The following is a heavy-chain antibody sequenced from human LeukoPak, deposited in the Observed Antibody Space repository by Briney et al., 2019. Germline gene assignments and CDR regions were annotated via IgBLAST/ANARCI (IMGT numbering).Heavy chain of an antibody. D-gene: IGHD5-12*01. CDR1: GFTFSSYG. Sequence: GGSLRLSCAASGFTFSSYGVHWVRQAPGKGLEWVAVISYDGSNKYYADSVKGRFTISRDNSKNTLYLQMNSLRAEDTAVYYCAKGSSDGYNECFDYWGQGTLVTVSS. J-gene: IGHJ4*02. V-gene: IGHV3-30*18. CDR2: ISYDGSNK. CDR3: AKGSSDGYNECFDY.